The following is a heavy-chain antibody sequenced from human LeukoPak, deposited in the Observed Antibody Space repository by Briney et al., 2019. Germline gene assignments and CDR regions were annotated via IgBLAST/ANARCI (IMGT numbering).Heavy chain of an antibody. D-gene: IGHD3-10*01. V-gene: IGHV3-7*01. Sequence: GGSLRLSCAASGFTFSSYWMSWVRQAPGKGLEWVANIKQDGSEKYYVDSVKGRFTISRDNAKNSLYLQMNSLRAEDTAVYYCGGSGSYAYYYYYGMDVWGQGTTVTVSS. J-gene: IGHJ6*02. CDR2: IKQDGSEK. CDR1: GFTFSSYW. CDR3: GGSGSYAYYYYYGMDV.